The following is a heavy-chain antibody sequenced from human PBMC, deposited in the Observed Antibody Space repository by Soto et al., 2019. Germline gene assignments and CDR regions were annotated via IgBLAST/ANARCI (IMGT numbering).Heavy chain of an antibody. J-gene: IGHJ6*02. Sequence: QVQLVQSGAEVKKPGASVKVSCKASGYTFTSYGISWVRQAPGQGLEWMGWTSAYKGNTNYAQKLKGRVNMTTDTSTSTAYMELRSLRSDATAVYYCARRQWLVGGYYYGMDVWGQGTTVTVSS. CDR3: ARRQWLVGGYYYGMDV. D-gene: IGHD6-19*01. V-gene: IGHV1-18*01. CDR2: TSAYKGNT. CDR1: GYTFTSYG.